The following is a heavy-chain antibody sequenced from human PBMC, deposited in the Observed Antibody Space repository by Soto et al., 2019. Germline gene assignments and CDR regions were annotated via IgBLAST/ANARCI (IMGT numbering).Heavy chain of an antibody. CDR3: AREVYGDYFLDY. V-gene: IGHV1-18*01. D-gene: IGHD4-17*01. J-gene: IGHJ4*02. Sequence: QVQLVQSGAEVKKPGASVKVSCKASGYTFTSYGISWVRQAPGQGFEWMEWISAYNGNTNYPKKLQSRVTMTTDTSTSTAYIELRSLRSDDTDVYYCAREVYGDYFLDYWGQGTLVTVSS. CDR1: GYTFTSYG. CDR2: ISAYNGNT.